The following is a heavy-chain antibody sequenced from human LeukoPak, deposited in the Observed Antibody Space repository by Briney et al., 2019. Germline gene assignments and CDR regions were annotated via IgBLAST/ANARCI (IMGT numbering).Heavy chain of an antibody. D-gene: IGHD7-27*01. J-gene: IGHJ4*02. CDR1: GGSISSSSYY. CDR2: IYYSGST. CDR3: ASLTGDQGTPSY. V-gene: IGHV4-39*07. Sequence: SETLSLTCTVSGGSISSSSYYWGWIRQPPGKGLEWIGSIYYSGSTYYNPSLKSRVTISVDTSKNQFSLKLSSVTAADTAVYYCASLTGDQGTPSYWGQGTLVTVSS.